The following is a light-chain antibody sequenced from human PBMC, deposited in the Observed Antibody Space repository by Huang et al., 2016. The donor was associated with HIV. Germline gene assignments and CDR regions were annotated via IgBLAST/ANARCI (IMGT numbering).Light chain of an antibody. CDR2: GAS. Sequence: VMTQSPASLPVSPGDRATLFCRARQNINNNLAWYQKRPGQAPRLLIDGASTRATGVPPRFSGSRSGTNFTLTITSLQSEDFALYYCQQYDDWPRTFGQGTKVEV. V-gene: IGKV3-15*01. J-gene: IGKJ1*01. CDR1: QNINNN. CDR3: QQYDDWPRT.